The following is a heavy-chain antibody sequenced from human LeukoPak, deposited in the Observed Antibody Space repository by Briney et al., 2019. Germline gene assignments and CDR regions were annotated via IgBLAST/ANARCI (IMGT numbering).Heavy chain of an antibody. J-gene: IGHJ4*02. D-gene: IGHD6-6*01. CDR1: GYTFTGYY. V-gene: IGHV1-2*02. Sequence: ASVKVSCKASGYTFTGYYMHWVRQAPGQGLEWMGWINPNSGGTNYAQKFQGRVTMTRDTSISTAYMELSRLRSDDTAVYYCARNIEYSSSFDYWGQGTLVTVSS. CDR2: INPNSGGT. CDR3: ARNIEYSSSFDY.